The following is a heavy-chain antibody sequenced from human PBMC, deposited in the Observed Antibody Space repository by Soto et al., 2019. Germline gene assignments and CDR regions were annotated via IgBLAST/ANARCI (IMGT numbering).Heavy chain of an antibody. CDR2: IIPILGPP. Sequence: QVQLVQSGAEVRKPGSSVKVSCKVSGGTFSTYGVSWVRQAPGQRLEWMGGIIPILGPPDYAQKFQGRVTITADESTSTAYTELSSLRSDDTAVYYCARDLDYGRNGGGGWFDPWGQGTLVTVSS. D-gene: IGHD4-17*01. J-gene: IGHJ5*02. CDR1: GGTFSTYG. V-gene: IGHV1-69*01. CDR3: ARDLDYGRNGGGGWFDP.